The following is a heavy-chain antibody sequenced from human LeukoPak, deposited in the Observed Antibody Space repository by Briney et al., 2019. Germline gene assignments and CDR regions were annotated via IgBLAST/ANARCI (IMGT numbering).Heavy chain of an antibody. CDR1: GFTFSSYG. Sequence: GGSLRLSCAASGFTFSSYGMHWVRQPPGKGLEWVAFIRYDGRNKYYADSVKGRFTISRDNAKNSLYLQMNSLRAEDTAVYYCARDLMGIAYRGAFYYWGQGTPVTVSS. V-gene: IGHV3-30*02. J-gene: IGHJ4*02. CDR2: IRYDGRNK. CDR3: ARDLMGIAYRGAFYY. D-gene: IGHD6-13*01.